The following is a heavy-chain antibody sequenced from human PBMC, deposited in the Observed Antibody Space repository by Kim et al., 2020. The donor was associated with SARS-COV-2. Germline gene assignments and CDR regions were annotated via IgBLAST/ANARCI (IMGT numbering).Heavy chain of an antibody. Sequence: ASVKVSCKASGYTFTSYGISWVRQAPGQGLEWMGWISAYNGNTNYAQKLQGRVTMTTDTSTSTAYMELRSLRSDDTAVYYCARDEDCTNGVCYAFDYWGQGTLVTVSS. D-gene: IGHD2-8*01. V-gene: IGHV1-18*04. J-gene: IGHJ4*02. CDR1: GYTFTSYG. CDR2: ISAYNGNT. CDR3: ARDEDCTNGVCYAFDY.